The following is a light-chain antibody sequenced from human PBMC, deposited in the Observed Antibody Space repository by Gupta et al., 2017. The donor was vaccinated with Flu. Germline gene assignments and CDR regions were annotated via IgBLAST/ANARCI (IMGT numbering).Light chain of an antibody. CDR1: QSLLHSSGYNY. J-gene: IGKJ2*01. V-gene: IGKV2-28*01. CDR3: RQALRTPLD. CDR2: LGS. Sequence: DIVMTQSPLSLPVTPGEPASISCRSSQSLLHSSGYNYLDWYLQKPGQSPRLLIYLGSNRASGVPDRFSGIGSGSDFTLKISRVEAEDVGVYYCRQALRTPLDFGQGTKLEIK.